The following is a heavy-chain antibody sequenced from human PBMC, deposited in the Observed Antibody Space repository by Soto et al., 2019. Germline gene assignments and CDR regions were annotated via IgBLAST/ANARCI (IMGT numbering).Heavy chain of an antibody. CDR1: GFTFSSYA. J-gene: IGHJ4*02. D-gene: IGHD2-2*01. V-gene: IGHV3-23*01. CDR3: VTPSSRYWTSTSRYAFDY. Sequence: HPGGSLRLSCAASGFTFSSYAMSWVHQAPGKGLEWVSASSGSGGSTYYADSGKGRFTICRDNSKNTLYLQMNSLRAEDTAAYYCVTPSSRYWTSTSRYAFDYWPEGTLVTVSS. CDR2: SSGSGGST.